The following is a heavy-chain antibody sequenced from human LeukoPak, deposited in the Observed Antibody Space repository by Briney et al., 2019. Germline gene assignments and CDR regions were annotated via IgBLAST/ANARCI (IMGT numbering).Heavy chain of an antibody. Sequence: SEALSLTCAVYGGSFSGYYWTWIRQTPEKGLEWIGEMNPSGSTNYNPSLKSRVAISVDTSKNQFSLELSSVTAADTAVYYCARGRQDVTMIVVVMTAVSYYLDVWGKGTTVTVS. CDR2: MNPSGST. D-gene: IGHD3-22*01. J-gene: IGHJ6*03. CDR1: GGSFSGYY. CDR3: ARGRQDVTMIVVVMTAVSYYLDV. V-gene: IGHV4-34*01.